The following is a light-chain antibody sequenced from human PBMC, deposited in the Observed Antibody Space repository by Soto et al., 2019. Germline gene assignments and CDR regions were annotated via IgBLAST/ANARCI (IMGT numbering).Light chain of an antibody. J-gene: IGLJ1*01. Sequence: QSVVTQPSSLSGSPGRSITISRTGTISDVGAYDYVSWYQQHPGKDPKLMIYEVINRPSGVSNRFSGSKSGNTASLTISGLQAEDEADYYCCSYRSSATIVVLGSGTKVTVL. CDR2: EVI. V-gene: IGLV2-14*01. CDR3: CSYRSSATIVV. CDR1: ISDVGAYDY.